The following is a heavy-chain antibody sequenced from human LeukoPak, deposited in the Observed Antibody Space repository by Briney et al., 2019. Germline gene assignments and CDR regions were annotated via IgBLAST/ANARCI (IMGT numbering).Heavy chain of an antibody. CDR2: IKQDGSEK. Sequence: GGSLILSCAASGFTFSSYWMSWVRQAPGKGLEWVANIKQDGSEKYYVDSVKGRFTISRDNAKNSLYLQMNSLRAEDTAVYYCARDKDIVVVVAATRYYYYYMDVWGKGTTVTVSS. CDR3: ARDKDIVVVVAATRYYYYYMDV. V-gene: IGHV3-7*01. D-gene: IGHD2-15*01. J-gene: IGHJ6*03. CDR1: GFTFSSYW.